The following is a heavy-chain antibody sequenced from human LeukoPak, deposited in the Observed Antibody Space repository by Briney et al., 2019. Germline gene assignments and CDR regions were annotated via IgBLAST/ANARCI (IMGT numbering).Heavy chain of an antibody. Sequence: SETLSLTCAVYGGSFSGYYWSWIRQPPGKGLEWIGEINHSGSTNYNPSLKSRVTISVDTSKNQFSLKLSSVTAADTAVYYCARGPPHNYYGRIGYYRAWRGVFGYWGQGTLVTVSS. J-gene: IGHJ4*02. CDR3: ARGPPHNYYGRIGYYRAWRGVFGY. V-gene: IGHV4-34*01. D-gene: IGHD3-22*01. CDR1: GGSFSGYY. CDR2: INHSGST.